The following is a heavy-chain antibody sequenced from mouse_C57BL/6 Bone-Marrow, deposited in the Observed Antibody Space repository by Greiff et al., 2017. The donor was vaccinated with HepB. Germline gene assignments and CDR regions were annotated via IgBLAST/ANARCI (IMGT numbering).Heavy chain of an antibody. CDR1: GFTFSSYG. CDR3: ARHGSSPHWYFDV. D-gene: IGHD1-1*01. V-gene: IGHV5-6*01. J-gene: IGHJ1*03. CDR2: ISSGGSYT. Sequence: EVQLQESGGDLVKPGGSLKLSCAASGFTFSSYGMSWVRQTPDKRLEWVATISSGGSYTYYPDSVKGRFTISRENAKKTLYLQMSSLKSEDTAMYYCARHGSSPHWYFDVWGTGTTVTVSS.